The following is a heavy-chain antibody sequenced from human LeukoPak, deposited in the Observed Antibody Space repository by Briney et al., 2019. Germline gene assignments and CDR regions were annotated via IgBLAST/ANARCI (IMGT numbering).Heavy chain of an antibody. CDR2: ISGSGGST. Sequence: GGSLRLSCAASGFTFSSYAMSWVRQAPGKGLEWVSAISGSGGSTYYADSVKGRFTISRDNAKNSLYLQMNSLRAEDTAAYYCARADYYDSSGYFDYRYYFDYWGQGTLVTVSS. CDR1: GFTFSSYA. D-gene: IGHD3-22*01. V-gene: IGHV3-23*01. J-gene: IGHJ4*02. CDR3: ARADYYDSSGYFDYRYYFDY.